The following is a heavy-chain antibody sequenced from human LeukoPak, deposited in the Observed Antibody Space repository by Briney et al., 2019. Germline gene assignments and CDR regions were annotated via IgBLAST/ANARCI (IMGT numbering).Heavy chain of an antibody. D-gene: IGHD6-19*01. CDR3: ASKLTAVAGYFDY. CDR2: IHHSGST. Sequence: SGTLSLTCAVSGGSISSDHRWSWVRQPPGKGLEWIGEIHHSGSTNYNPSLKSRVSISVDKFKNQFSLRLSSVTAADTAVYYCASKLTAVAGYFDYWGQGTLVTVSS. J-gene: IGHJ4*02. V-gene: IGHV4-4*02. CDR1: GGSISSDHR.